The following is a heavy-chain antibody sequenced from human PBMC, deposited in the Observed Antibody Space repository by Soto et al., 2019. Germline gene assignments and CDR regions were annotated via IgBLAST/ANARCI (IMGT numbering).Heavy chain of an antibody. D-gene: IGHD3-16*02. CDR2: ISGSGGST. CDR3: AKDRRRYDYVWGSYRPELVFEY. V-gene: IGHV3-23*01. J-gene: IGHJ4*02. Sequence: EVQLLESGGGLVQPGGSLRLSCAASGFTFSSYAMSWVRQAPGKGLEWVSAISGSGGSTYYADSVKGRFTISRDNSKNTLYLQMNSLRAEDTAVYYCAKDRRRYDYVWGSYRPELVFEYWGQGTLVTVSS. CDR1: GFTFSSYA.